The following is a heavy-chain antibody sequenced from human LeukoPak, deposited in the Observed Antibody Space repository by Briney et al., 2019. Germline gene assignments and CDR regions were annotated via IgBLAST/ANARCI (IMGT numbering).Heavy chain of an antibody. V-gene: IGHV4-39*07. Sequence: PSETLSLTCTVSGGSISSSSYYWGWIRQPPGKGLEWIGSIYYSGSTYYNPSLKSRVTISVDTSKNQFSLKLSSVTAADTAVYYCASGWDTSPQFDYWGQGTLVTVSS. CDR3: ASGWDTSPQFDY. D-gene: IGHD5-18*01. CDR1: GGSISSSSYY. CDR2: IYYSGST. J-gene: IGHJ4*02.